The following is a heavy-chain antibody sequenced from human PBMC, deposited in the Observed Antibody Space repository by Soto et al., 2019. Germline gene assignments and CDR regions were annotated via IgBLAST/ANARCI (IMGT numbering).Heavy chain of an antibody. CDR1: GYTFTGYY. CDR3: ARPGSLSYYYGMDV. J-gene: IGHJ6*02. Sequence: QVQLVQSGAEVKKPGASVKVSCKASGYTFTGYYMHWVRKAPGQGLAWMGWINPNRGGTNYAQKFQGSFTMARDTSISTAYMELSMLRSDDTAVYYCARPGSLSYYYGMDVWGHGTTVTVSS. V-gene: IGHV1-2*02. CDR2: INPNRGGT.